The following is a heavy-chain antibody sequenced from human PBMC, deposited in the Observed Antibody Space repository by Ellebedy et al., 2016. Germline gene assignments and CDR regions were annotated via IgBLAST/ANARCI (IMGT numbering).Heavy chain of an antibody. CDR2: VFHIGTT. V-gene: IGHV4-59*02. Sequence: SETLSLTCSVSGGSVTSAYWNWIRRPPGKGLEWIGFVFHIGTTNYNPSLKSRVTMSVDTSKSQFSLRLTSVTAADTAVYYCARWNGDWHAFDVWGQGTMVTVSS. CDR1: GGSVTSAY. J-gene: IGHJ3*01. CDR3: ARWNGDWHAFDV. D-gene: IGHD1-1*01.